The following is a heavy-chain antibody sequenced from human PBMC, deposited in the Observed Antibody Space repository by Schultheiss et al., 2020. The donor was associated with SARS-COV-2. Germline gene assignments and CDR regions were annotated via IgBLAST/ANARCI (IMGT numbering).Heavy chain of an antibody. CDR1: GFTFDDYA. D-gene: IGHD6-6*01. Sequence: SLRLSCAASGFTFDDYAMHWVRQAPGKGLEWVSGISWNSGSIGYADSVKGRFTISRDNAKNSLYLQMNSLRAEDTALYYCAKDIQQLVFEYFQHWGQGTLVTVSS. CDR2: ISWNSGSI. J-gene: IGHJ1*01. V-gene: IGHV3-9*01. CDR3: AKDIQQLVFEYFQH.